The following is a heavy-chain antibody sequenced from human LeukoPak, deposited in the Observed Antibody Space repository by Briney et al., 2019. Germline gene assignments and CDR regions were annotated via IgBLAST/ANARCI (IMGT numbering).Heavy chain of an antibody. V-gene: IGHV4-34*01. D-gene: IGHD6-13*01. CDR2: INHSGST. Sequence: SETLSLTCTVSGGSISSYYWSWIRQPPGKGLEWIGEINHSGSTNYNPSLKSRVTISVDTSKNQFSLKLSSVTAADTAVYYCARSRIAAAGSPLEYWGQGTLVTVSS. J-gene: IGHJ4*02. CDR3: ARSRIAAAGSPLEY. CDR1: GGSISSYY.